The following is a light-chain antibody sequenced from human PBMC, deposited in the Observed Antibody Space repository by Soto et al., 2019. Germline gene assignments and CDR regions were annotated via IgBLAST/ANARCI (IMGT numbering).Light chain of an antibody. Sequence: IQMTQSPSTLSASVGDRVAITCRASQSIGIWLAWYQQKPGKAPRFLIYKATSLESGVPSRFSGSGYGTEFTLTISILQPDDFATYHCQQYNDYSWTFGQGTKVEIK. CDR2: KAT. J-gene: IGKJ1*01. CDR3: QQYNDYSWT. V-gene: IGKV1-5*03. CDR1: QSIGIW.